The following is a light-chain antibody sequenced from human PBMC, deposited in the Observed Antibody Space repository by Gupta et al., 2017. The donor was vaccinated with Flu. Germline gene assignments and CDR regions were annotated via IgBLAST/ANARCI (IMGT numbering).Light chain of an antibody. J-gene: IGKJ2*01. V-gene: IGKV1-5*03. CDR1: QSIRNW. Sequence: PSSLSASVGDRVTITCRASQSIRNWLAWYQQKPEKAPNLLIYKASSLESGVPSRFSGSGSGTDFTLTISSLQPDDFATYYCQQYDTYSGTFGQGTKVEIK. CDR3: QQYDTYSGT. CDR2: KAS.